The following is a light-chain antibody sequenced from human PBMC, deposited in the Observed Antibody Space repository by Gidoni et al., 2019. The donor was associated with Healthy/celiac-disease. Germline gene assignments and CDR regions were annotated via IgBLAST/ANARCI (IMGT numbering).Light chain of an antibody. J-gene: IGLJ1*01. CDR2: GNS. CDR3: QSYDNSLSGYV. V-gene: IGLV1-40*01. CDR1: SSNIGAGYD. Sequence: QSVLTPPPSVSGAPGQRVTISCTGRSSNIGAGYDVHWYQQLPGTAPKLLIYGNSNRPSGVPDRFSGSKSGTSASLAITGLQAEDEADYYCQSYDNSLSGYVFGTGTKVTVL.